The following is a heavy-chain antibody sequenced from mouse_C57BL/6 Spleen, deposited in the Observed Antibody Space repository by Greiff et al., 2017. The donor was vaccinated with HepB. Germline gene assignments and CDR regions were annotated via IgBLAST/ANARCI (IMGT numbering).Heavy chain of an antibody. CDR3: AREKTAQADFDY. CDR2: IYPRSGNT. Sequence: VQLQQSGAELARPGASVKLSCKASGYTFTSYGISWVKQRTGQGLEWIGEIYPRSGNTYYNEKFKGKATLTADKSSRTAYMALRSLTSEDSAVYFCAREKTAQADFDYWGQGTTLTVSS. CDR1: GYTFTSYG. J-gene: IGHJ2*01. D-gene: IGHD3-2*02. V-gene: IGHV1-81*01.